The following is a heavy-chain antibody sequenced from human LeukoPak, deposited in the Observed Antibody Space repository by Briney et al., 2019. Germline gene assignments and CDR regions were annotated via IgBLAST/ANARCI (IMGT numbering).Heavy chain of an antibody. Sequence: GGSLRLSCAASGFTFSDYYMSWIRQAPGKGLEWVSYISSSGSTIYYADSVKGRFTISRDNAKNSLYLQMNSLRAEDTAVYYCARDFEENYYYGMDVWGQGTTVTVSS. CDR3: ARDFEENYYYGMDV. V-gene: IGHV3-11*01. CDR1: GFTFSDYY. CDR2: ISSSGSTI. D-gene: IGHD3-9*01. J-gene: IGHJ6*02.